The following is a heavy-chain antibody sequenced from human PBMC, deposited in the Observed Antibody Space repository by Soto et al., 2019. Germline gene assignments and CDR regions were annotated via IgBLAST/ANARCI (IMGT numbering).Heavy chain of an antibody. CDR2: ISYDGSNK. V-gene: IGHV3-30-3*01. Sequence: QVQLVESGGGVVQPGRSLRLSCAASGFTFSSYAMHWVCQAPGKGLEWVAVISYDGSNKYYADSVKGRFTISRDNSKNTLYLQMNSLRAEDTAVYYCARDSDGYNYYYYGMDVW. D-gene: IGHD5-12*01. J-gene: IGHJ6*01. CDR3: ARDSDGYNYYYYGMDV. CDR1: GFTFSSYA.